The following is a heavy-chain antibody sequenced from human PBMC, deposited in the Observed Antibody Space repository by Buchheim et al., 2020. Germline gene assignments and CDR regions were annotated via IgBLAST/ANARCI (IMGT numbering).Heavy chain of an antibody. V-gene: IGHV4-30-4*01. Sequence: QVQLQESGPGLVKPSQTLSLTCTVSGGSINSDDFYWSWIRQPPGKGLEWIGYIYYSGSTYYNPSLTSRITISVDTSKNQFSLNLNSVTAADTAVYYCARSSRSGYYYYGMDVWGQGTT. J-gene: IGHJ6*02. CDR3: ARSSRSGYYYYGMDV. CDR2: IYYSGST. CDR1: GGSINSDDFY.